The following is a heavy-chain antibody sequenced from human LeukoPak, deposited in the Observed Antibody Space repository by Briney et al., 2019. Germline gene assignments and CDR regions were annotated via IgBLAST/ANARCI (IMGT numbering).Heavy chain of an antibody. CDR3: TSFELGTTIPFDY. V-gene: IGHV3-15*04. J-gene: IGHJ4*02. Sequence: GGSLRLSCAASGFTFSNAWMSWVRQAPGKGLEWVGRIESKTDGGTTDYAAPVKGRFTISRDDSKNTLYLQMNSLKTEDTAVYYCTSFELGTTIPFDYWGQGTLVTVSS. CDR1: GFTFSNAW. CDR2: IESKTDGGTT. D-gene: IGHD7-27*01.